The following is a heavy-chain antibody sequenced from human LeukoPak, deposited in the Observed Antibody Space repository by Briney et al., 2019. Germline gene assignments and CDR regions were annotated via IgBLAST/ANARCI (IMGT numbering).Heavy chain of an antibody. V-gene: IGHV3-33*06. Sequence: GGSLRLSCAASGFTFSSYGMHWVRQAPGKGLEWVAVIWYDGSNKYYADSVKGRSTISRDNSKNTLYLQMNSLRAEDTAVYYCAKDHPTGGDGLWDYWGQGTLVTVSS. CDR1: GFTFSSYG. D-gene: IGHD2-8*02. CDR2: IWYDGSNK. J-gene: IGHJ4*02. CDR3: AKDHPTGGDGLWDY.